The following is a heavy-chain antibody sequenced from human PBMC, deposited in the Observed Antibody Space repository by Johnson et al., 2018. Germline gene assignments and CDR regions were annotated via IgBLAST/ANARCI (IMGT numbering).Heavy chain of an antibody. CDR3: ARGGITMIMSHFQD. V-gene: IGHV3-30-3*01. J-gene: IGHJ1*01. D-gene: IGHD3-22*01. CDR1: RFTFSTYP. Sequence: QVQLVQSGGGVVQPGRTLRLYCAASRFTFSTYPMYWVRQAPGKGLEWVAVISYDGGNKYYADSVKGRFTISRDNAKNTLYLQMNSLRAEETAVYYCARGGITMIMSHFQDWGQGTLVTVSS. CDR2: ISYDGGNK.